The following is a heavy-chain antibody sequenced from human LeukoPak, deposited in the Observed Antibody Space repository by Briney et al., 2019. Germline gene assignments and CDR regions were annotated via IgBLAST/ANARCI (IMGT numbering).Heavy chain of an antibody. V-gene: IGHV3-11*01. CDR3: ARDRGKPVSTYFDY. J-gene: IGHJ4*02. Sequence: PGGSLRLPCAASGFTFSDYYMSWIRQAPGKGLEWASYISSSGSTIYYADSVKGRFTISRDNAKNSLYLQMNSLRAEDTAVYYCARDRGKPVSTYFDYWGQGTLVTVSS. CDR1: GFTFSDYY. CDR2: ISSSGSTI. D-gene: IGHD5-24*01.